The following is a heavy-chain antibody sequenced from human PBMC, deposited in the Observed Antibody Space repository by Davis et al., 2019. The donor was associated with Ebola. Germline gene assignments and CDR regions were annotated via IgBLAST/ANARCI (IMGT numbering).Heavy chain of an antibody. D-gene: IGHD6-13*01. Sequence: GESLKISCAASGFTFSSYAMSWVRQAPGKGLEWVSVVYSGGRTYYADSVKGRFTISRDNSKNTLYLQMNSLRAEDTAVYYCARVRSSSWYVGPHDYWGQGTLVTVSS. CDR3: ARVRSSSWYVGPHDY. V-gene: IGHV3-66*01. J-gene: IGHJ4*02. CDR2: VYSGGRT. CDR1: GFTFSSYA.